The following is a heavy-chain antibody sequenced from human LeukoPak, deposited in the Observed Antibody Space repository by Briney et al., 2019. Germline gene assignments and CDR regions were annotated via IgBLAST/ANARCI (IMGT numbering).Heavy chain of an antibody. CDR2: IYYSGST. J-gene: IGHJ6*02. CDR3: ARHAKNYYYYYGMDV. V-gene: IGHV4-59*08. CDR1: GGSISSYY. Sequence: SETLSLTWTVSGGSISSYYWSWIRQPPGKGLEWIGYIYYSGSTNYNPSLKSRVTISVDTSKNQFSLKLSSVTAADTAVYYCARHAKNYYYYYGMDVWGQGTTVTVSS.